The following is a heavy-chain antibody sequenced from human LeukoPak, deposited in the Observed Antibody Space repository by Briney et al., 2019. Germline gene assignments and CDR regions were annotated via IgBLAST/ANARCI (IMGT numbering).Heavy chain of an antibody. Sequence: SETLSLTCAVSGASISSYYWSWIRQPAGKGLEWIGRIYTRGSTNYNPSLRSRVAMSVDTSKNQFSLKLSSVTAADTAVYYRARHRVGDFWSGYPHDAFDICGQGTMVTVSS. J-gene: IGHJ3*02. D-gene: IGHD3-3*01. CDR2: IYTRGST. V-gene: IGHV4-4*07. CDR3: ARHRVGDFWSGYPHDAFDI. CDR1: GASISSYY.